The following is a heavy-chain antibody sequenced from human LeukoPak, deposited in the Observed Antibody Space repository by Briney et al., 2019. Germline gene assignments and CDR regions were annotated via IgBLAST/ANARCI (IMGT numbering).Heavy chain of an antibody. J-gene: IGHJ4*02. V-gene: IGHV4-59*01. CDR1: GGSISSYY. CDR3: ARARGGAVAGSLD. D-gene: IGHD6-19*01. CDR2: IYYSGST. Sequence: PSETLSLTCTVSGGSISSYYWSWIRQPPGKGLEWIGYIYYSGSTNYNPSLKSRVTISVDTSKNQFSLKLSSVTAADTAVYYCARARGGAVAGSLDWGQGTLVTVSS.